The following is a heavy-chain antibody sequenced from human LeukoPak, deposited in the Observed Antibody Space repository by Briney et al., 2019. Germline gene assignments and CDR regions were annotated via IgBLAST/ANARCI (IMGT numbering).Heavy chain of an antibody. CDR3: ARHRHSSGWYYWFDP. CDR1: GYSFTSYW. Sequence: GESLKISCKGSGYSFTSYWIGWVRQMPGKGLEWMGIIYPGDSGTRYSPSFQGQVTISADKSISTAYLQWSSLKASDTAMYYCARHRHSSGWYYWFDPWGQGTLVTVSS. V-gene: IGHV5-51*01. J-gene: IGHJ5*02. CDR2: IYPGDSGT. D-gene: IGHD6-19*01.